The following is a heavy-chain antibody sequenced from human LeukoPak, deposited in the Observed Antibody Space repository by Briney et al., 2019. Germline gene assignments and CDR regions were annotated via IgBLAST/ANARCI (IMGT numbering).Heavy chain of an antibody. V-gene: IGHV3-11*01. J-gene: IGHJ3*02. CDR3: TRGGYGDPRYAFDI. Sequence: PGGSLRLSCAASGFTFSDYYMSWIRQAPGKGLEWVSYISTSGSSIYYADSVKGRFTISRDNAKNSLYLQMNSLRAEDTAVYYCTRGGYGDPRYAFDIWGQGTMVTVSS. D-gene: IGHD4-17*01. CDR1: GFTFSDYY. CDR2: ISTSGSSI.